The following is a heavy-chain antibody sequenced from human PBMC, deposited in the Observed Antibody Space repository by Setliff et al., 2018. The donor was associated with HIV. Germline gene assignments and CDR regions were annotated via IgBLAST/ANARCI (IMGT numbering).Heavy chain of an antibody. J-gene: IGHJ5*02. CDR3: AKERNPYDYDSSGYSWFDP. CDR2: IGGSGGST. D-gene: IGHD3-22*01. Sequence: GGSLRLSCVASGFTFSRYAMSWVRQAPGKGLEWVSAIGGSGGSTYYADSMKGRFTVSRENPKNTLYLQMNSLRAEDTAVYYCAKERNPYDYDSSGYSWFDPWGQGTLVTVSS. CDR1: GFTFSRYA. V-gene: IGHV3-23*01.